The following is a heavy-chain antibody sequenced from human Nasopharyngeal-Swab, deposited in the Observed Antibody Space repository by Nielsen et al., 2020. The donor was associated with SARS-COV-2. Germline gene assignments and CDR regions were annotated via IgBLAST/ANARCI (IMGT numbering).Heavy chain of an antibody. CDR3: ARIIRRRGWYSHVDY. CDR2: TYRSGSGSA. J-gene: IGHJ4*02. V-gene: IGHV4-39*07. Sequence: SETLSLTCTVSGDSISRSDDYWGWIRQTPGKGLEWIVSTYRSGSGSAYYNPSLKSRVTISIAPSKNLFSLNLKSVTAADTAVYYCARIIRRRGWYSHVDYWGQGTLVTASS. CDR1: GDSISRSDDY. D-gene: IGHD6-19*01.